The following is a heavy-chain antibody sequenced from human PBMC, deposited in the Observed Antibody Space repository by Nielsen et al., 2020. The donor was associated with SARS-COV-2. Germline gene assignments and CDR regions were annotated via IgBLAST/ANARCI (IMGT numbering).Heavy chain of an antibody. Sequence: ASVKVSCKASGYTFTSYGISWVRQAPGQGLEWMGWISAYNGNTNYAQKLQGRVTMTTDTSTSTAYMELRSLRSDDTAVYYCGRVEWFGGPRYRYMDVWGKGTTVTVSS. CDR2: ISAYNGNT. D-gene: IGHD3-10*01. J-gene: IGHJ6*03. CDR3: GRVEWFGGPRYRYMDV. V-gene: IGHV1-18*04. CDR1: GYTFTSYG.